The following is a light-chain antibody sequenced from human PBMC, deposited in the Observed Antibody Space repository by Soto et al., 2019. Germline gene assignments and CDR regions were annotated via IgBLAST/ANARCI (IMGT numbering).Light chain of an antibody. Sequence: QLVLTQPPSVSGSPGQRVTVSCTGSSSNIGARYEVHWYQQLPGTAPKLLIYGNSNRPSGVPDRFSGSKSRTSASLAITGLQAEDEADYYCQSYDSSLSRYVFGTGTKLTVL. V-gene: IGLV1-40*01. J-gene: IGLJ1*01. CDR3: QSYDSSLSRYV. CDR1: SSNIGARYE. CDR2: GNS.